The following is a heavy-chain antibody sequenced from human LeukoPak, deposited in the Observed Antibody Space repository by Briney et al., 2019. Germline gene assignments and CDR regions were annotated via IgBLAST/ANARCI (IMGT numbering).Heavy chain of an antibody. V-gene: IGHV4-39*01. D-gene: IGHD5-18*01. CDR1: GGSISSSSYY. Sequence: PSETLSLTCTVSGGSISSSSYYWGWIRQPPGKGLEWIGSIYYNGSTYYNPSLKSRVTISVDTSKNQFSLKLSSVTAADTAVYYCARHADTAMAIDYWGQGTLVTVSS. J-gene: IGHJ4*02. CDR3: ARHADTAMAIDY. CDR2: IYYNGST.